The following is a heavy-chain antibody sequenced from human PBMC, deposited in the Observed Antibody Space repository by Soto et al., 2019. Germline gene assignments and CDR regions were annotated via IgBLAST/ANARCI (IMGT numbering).Heavy chain of an antibody. CDR2: IWYDGSNK. Sequence: QVQLVESGGGVVQPGRSLRLSCAASGFTFSSYGMHWVRQAPGKGLEWVAVIWYDGSNKYYADSVKGRFTISRDNSKNTLYLQMNSLRAEDTAVYYCARAWIAAAVGIWGQGTMVTVSS. CDR1: GFTFSSYG. CDR3: ARAWIAAAVGI. J-gene: IGHJ3*02. D-gene: IGHD6-13*01. V-gene: IGHV3-33*01.